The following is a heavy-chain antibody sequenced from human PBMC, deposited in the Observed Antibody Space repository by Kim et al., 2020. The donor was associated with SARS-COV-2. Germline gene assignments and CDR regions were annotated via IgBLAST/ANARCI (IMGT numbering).Heavy chain of an antibody. CDR2: ISGSGGST. CDR1: GFTFSSYA. V-gene: IGHV3-23*01. J-gene: IGHJ4*02. D-gene: IGHD6-13*01. Sequence: GGSLRLSCAASGFTFSSYAMSWVRQAPGKGLEWVSAISGSGGSTYYADSVKGRFTISRDNSKNTLYLQMNSLRAEDTVVYYCARSSSWYGYFDYWGQGTLVTVSS. CDR3: ARSSSWYGYFDY.